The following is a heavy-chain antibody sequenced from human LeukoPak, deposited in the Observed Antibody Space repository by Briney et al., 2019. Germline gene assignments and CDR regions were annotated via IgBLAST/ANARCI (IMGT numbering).Heavy chain of an antibody. Sequence: GESLRLSCAASGFTFSYAWMSRVRQTPGKGLEWVGRIKSKRDGGTADSAAPVKGRFTISRHDSKNTVYLQMNSLKAEDTAVYYCTTDLGSGSLFDYWGQGILVTVSS. CDR1: GFTFSYAW. CDR3: TTDLGSGSLFDY. J-gene: IGHJ4*02. CDR2: IKSKRDGGTA. D-gene: IGHD1-26*01. V-gene: IGHV3-15*01.